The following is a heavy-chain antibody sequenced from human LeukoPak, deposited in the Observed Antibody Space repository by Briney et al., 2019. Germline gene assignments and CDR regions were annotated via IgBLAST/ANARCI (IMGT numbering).Heavy chain of an antibody. V-gene: IGHV1-46*01. CDR2: INPSGGST. Sequence: ASVKVSCKASGYTFTSYYMHWVRQAPGQGLEWTGIINPSGGSTSYAQKFQGRVTMTRDTSTSTVYMELSSLRSEDTAVYYCASGGYRLWDWFDPWGQGTLVTVSS. D-gene: IGHD5-18*01. CDR1: GYTFTSYY. J-gene: IGHJ5*02. CDR3: ASGGYRLWDWFDP.